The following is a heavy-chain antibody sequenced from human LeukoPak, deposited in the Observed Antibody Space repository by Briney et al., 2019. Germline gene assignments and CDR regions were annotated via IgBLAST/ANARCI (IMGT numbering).Heavy chain of an antibody. CDR1: GGSISSYY. V-gene: IGHV4-59*01. Sequence: SETLSLNCTVSGGSISSYYWSWLRQPPGKGLEWIGYIYYSGSTNYNPSLKSRVTISVDTSKNQFSLKLSSVTAADTAVYYCARDPASINDAFDIWGQGTMVTVSS. J-gene: IGHJ3*02. CDR3: ARDPASINDAFDI. D-gene: IGHD2-21*01. CDR2: IYYSGST.